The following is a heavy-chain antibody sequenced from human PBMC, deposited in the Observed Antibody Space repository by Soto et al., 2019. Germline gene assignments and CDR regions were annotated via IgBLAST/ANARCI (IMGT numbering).Heavy chain of an antibody. CDR1: GGSFSGYY. CDR2: INHSGST. V-gene: IGHV4-34*01. CDR3: ARERIIAEAGRCWFDP. D-gene: IGHD6-13*01. Sequence: QVQLQQWGAGLLKPSETLSLTCAVYGGSFSGYYWSWIRQPPGKGLEWIGEINHSGSTNYNPSLKSRVTISVDTSKNKFSLKLSSVTAADTAVYYCARERIIAEAGRCWFDPWGQGTLVTVSS. J-gene: IGHJ5*02.